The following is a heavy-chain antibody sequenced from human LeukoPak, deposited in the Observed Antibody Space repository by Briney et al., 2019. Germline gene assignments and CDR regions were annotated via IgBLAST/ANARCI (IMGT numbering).Heavy chain of an antibody. J-gene: IGHJ4*02. Sequence: ASVKVSCKAPGYTFTGYYMHWVRQAPGQGREWMGWINPNSGGTNYAQKFQGRVTMTRDTSISTAYMELSRLRSDDTAVYYCARDLGERGVDRYFDYWGQGTLVTVSS. D-gene: IGHD3-16*01. CDR1: GYTFTGYY. V-gene: IGHV1-2*02. CDR3: ARDLGERGVDRYFDY. CDR2: INPNSGGT.